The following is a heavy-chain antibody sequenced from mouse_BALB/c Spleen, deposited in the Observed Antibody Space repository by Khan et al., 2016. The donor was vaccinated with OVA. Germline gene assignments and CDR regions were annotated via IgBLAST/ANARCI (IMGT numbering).Heavy chain of an antibody. CDR3: ARAYYGNDREAMDY. J-gene: IGHJ4*01. CDR2: IGGDGTT. CDR1: GFSLTGYG. D-gene: IGHD2-9*01. Sequence: QVQLKQSGPGLVAPSQSLSITCTVSGFSLTGYGVNWVRQPLGKGLEWLGMIGGDGTTDYNSAPNSRLSISKDNPKSKVFLKMNRLVTDDTTMYYYARAYYGNDREAMDYWGQGTSVTVSS. V-gene: IGHV2-6-7*01.